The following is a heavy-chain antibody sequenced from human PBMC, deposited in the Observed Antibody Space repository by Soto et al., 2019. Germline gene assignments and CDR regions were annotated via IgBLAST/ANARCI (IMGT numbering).Heavy chain of an antibody. D-gene: IGHD6-19*01. CDR2: IYWDDDK. V-gene: IGHV2-5*02. Sequence: QITLKESGPTLVKPTQTLTLTCTFSGFSLSTSGVGVGWIRQPPGKALEWLALIYWDDDKRYSPSLKSRLTITKDTSKNQVVLTMINMDPVDTATYYCEHITVAASPFDYWGQGTLVTVSS. CDR1: GFSLSTSGVG. CDR3: EHITVAASPFDY. J-gene: IGHJ4*02.